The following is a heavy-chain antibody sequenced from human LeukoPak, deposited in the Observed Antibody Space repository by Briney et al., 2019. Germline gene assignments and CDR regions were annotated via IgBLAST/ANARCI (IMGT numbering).Heavy chain of an antibody. D-gene: IGHD3-22*01. V-gene: IGHV4-59*08. CDR2: VYYTGST. J-gene: IGHJ4*02. CDR3: GRHLYYDSSGYVDY. CDR1: GGSVISYY. Sequence: PSETLSLTCTVSGGSVISYYWSWVRQPPGKGLEWIGYVYYTGSTNYNPSLKSRVTISVNTSRNQFSLKLSSVTAADTAVYYCGRHLYYDSSGYVDYWGQEIRVTVSS.